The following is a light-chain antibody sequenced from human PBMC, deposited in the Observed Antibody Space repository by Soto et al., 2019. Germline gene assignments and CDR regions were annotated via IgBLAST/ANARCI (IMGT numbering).Light chain of an antibody. J-gene: IGKJ1*01. Sequence: EIVLTQSPGTLSLSPGERATPSCRASQSVSSSYLAWYQQKPGQAPRLLIYGASSRATGIPDRFSGSGSGTDFTLTISSLQSEDFAVYYCQQYGDWPATFGQGTKVDIK. CDR2: GAS. CDR3: QQYGDWPAT. CDR1: QSVSSSY. V-gene: IGKV3-20*01.